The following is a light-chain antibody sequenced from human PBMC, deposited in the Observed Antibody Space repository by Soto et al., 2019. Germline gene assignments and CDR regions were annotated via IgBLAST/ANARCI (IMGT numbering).Light chain of an antibody. J-gene: IGLJ1*01. Sequence: QTVVTQPPSASASLGASVTLTCTLSSGYSNYKVDWYQQRPGKGPRFVMRVGTGGIVGSKGDGIPDRFSVLGSGLNRYLTIKNIQEEDESDYHCGADHDWKVFGTGTKVTVL. CDR1: SGYSNYK. CDR2: VGTGGIVG. CDR3: GADHDWKV. V-gene: IGLV9-49*01.